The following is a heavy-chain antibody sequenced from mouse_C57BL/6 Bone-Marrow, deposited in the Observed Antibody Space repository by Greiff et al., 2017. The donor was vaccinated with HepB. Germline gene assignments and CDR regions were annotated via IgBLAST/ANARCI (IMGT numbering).Heavy chain of an antibody. J-gene: IGHJ3*01. CDR1: GYTFTSYW. V-gene: IGHV1-50*01. D-gene: IGHD1-1*01. CDR3: AREEFITTVDWFAY. CDR2: IDPSDSYT. Sequence: QVQLQQPGAELVKPGASVKLSCKASGYTFTSYWMQWVNQRPGQGLEWIGEIDPSDSYTNYNQKFKGKATLTVDTSSSTAYMQLSSLTSEDSAVYYCAREEFITTVDWFAYWGQGTLVTVSA.